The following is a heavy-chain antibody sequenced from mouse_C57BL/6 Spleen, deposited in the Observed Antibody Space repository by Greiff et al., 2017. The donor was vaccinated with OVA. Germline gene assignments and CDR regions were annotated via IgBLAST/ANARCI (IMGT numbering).Heavy chain of an antibody. CDR2: INPGSGGT. CDR3: ARGVFITKNFDY. D-gene: IGHD1-1*01. J-gene: IGHJ2*01. V-gene: IGHV1-54*01. Sequence: QVQLQQSGAELVRPGTSVKVSCKASGYAFTNYLIEWVKQRPGQGLEWIGVINPGSGGTNYNEKFKGKATLTADKSSSTAYMQLSSLTSEDSAVYFCARGVFITKNFDYWGQGTTLTVSS. CDR1: GYAFTNYL.